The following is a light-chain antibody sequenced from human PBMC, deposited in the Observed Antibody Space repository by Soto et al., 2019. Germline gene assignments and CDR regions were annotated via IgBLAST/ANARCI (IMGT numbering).Light chain of an antibody. J-gene: IGKJ5*01. Sequence: EIVETQSPATLTVSPGERANISCRASESVSSKLVWYQKKPGQAPRLLIHDASTRATGIPARFSGSGSGTEFMLTISGVESEDFSSYFCQQHNVWAIVGQGTRLEI. V-gene: IGKV3-15*01. CDR1: ESVSSK. CDR3: QQHNVWAI. CDR2: DAS.